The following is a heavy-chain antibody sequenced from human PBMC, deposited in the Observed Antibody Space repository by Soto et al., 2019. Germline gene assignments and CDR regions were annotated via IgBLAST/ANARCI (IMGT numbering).Heavy chain of an antibody. Sequence: ASVKVSCKASGYTFTSYGISWVRQAPGQGLEWMGWISAYNGNTNYAQKLQGRVTMTTDTSTSTAYMELRSLRSDDTAVYYCARVLRFLEWYSFDYWGQGTLVTVSS. V-gene: IGHV1-18*04. CDR2: ISAYNGNT. J-gene: IGHJ4*02. CDR3: ARVLRFLEWYSFDY. D-gene: IGHD3-3*01. CDR1: GYTFTSYG.